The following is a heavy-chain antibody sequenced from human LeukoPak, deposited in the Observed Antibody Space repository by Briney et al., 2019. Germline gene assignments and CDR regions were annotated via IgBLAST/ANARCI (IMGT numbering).Heavy chain of an antibody. CDR1: EFTFSSYW. CDR3: ARGFTIFGVVNDAFDI. Sequence: GGSLRLSCAASEFTFSSYWMHWVRQAPGKGLVWVSRINSDGSSTSYADSVKGRFTISRDNAKNTLYLQMNSLKAEDTAVYYCARGFTIFGVVNDAFDIWGQGTMVTVSS. J-gene: IGHJ3*02. CDR2: INSDGSST. D-gene: IGHD3-3*01. V-gene: IGHV3-74*01.